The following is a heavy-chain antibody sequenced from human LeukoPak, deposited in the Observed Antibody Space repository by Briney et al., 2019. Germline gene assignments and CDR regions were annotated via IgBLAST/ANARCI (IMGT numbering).Heavy chain of an antibody. Sequence: ASVKVSCKASGYTFTGYYMHWVRQAPGQGLEWMGWINPNSGGTNYAQKFQGRVTMTRDTSISTAYMELSRLRSDDTAVYYCARTSLYYDCWSGYWILYYFDYGGQGTLVTVSS. CDR2: INPNSGGT. V-gene: IGHV1-2*02. J-gene: IGHJ4*02. CDR1: GYTFTGYY. CDR3: ARTSLYYDCWSGYWILYYFDY. D-gene: IGHD3-3*01.